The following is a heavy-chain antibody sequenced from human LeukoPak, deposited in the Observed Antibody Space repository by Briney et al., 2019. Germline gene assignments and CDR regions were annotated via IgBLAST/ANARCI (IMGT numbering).Heavy chain of an antibody. V-gene: IGHV1-69*06. CDR1: GGTFSSYA. CDR3: ARDRITPKPRYCSGGSCSGIAFDI. Sequence: ASVRVSCKASGGTFSSYAISWVRQAPGQGLEWMGGIIPIFGTANYAQKFQGRVTITADKSTSTAYMELSSLRSEDTAVYYCARDRITPKPRYCSGGSCSGIAFDIWGQGTMVTVSS. J-gene: IGHJ3*02. D-gene: IGHD2-15*01. CDR2: IIPIFGTA.